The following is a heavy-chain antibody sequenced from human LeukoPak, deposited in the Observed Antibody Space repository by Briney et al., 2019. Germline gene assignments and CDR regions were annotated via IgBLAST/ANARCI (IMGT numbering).Heavy chain of an antibody. CDR1: GYTFTNYA. J-gene: IGHJ6*02. CDR2: INPGNGDT. V-gene: IGHV1-3*01. CDR3: ARERWHCRVNCYSVYYYALDV. D-gene: IGHD2-15*01. Sequence: ASVKVSCKGSGYTFTNYAVHWVRQAPGQRLEWLGWINPGNGDTRYSQDFQGRVTVTSDTSAATAYVELNSLTSEDTAVYYCARERWHCRVNCYSVYYYALDVWGQGTTVTVSS.